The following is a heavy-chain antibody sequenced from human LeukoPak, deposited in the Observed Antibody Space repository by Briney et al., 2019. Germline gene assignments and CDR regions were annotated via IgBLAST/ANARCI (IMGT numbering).Heavy chain of an antibody. V-gene: IGHV3-11*05. CDR3: ARARHSIASWGAYYFDY. J-gene: IGHJ4*02. Sequence: PGGSLGLSCVASGFTFSHYYMTWIRQAPGKRLEWVSYIKDGNSYTHYADSVKGRFTISRDNAKDSLYLQMNSLRADDTAVYYCARARHSIASWGAYYFDYWGPGTLVTVSS. CDR2: IKDGNSYT. D-gene: IGHD7-27*01. CDR1: GFTFSHYY.